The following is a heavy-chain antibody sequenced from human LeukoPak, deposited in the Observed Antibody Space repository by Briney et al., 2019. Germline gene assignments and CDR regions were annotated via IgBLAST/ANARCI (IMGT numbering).Heavy chain of an antibody. Sequence: GGSLRLACAASGFTFSSYDVHWVRQAPGKGLEWVALISNDGNNKYYADSVMGRFSISRDNSKSTLFLQMNSLRAEDTAVYHCASSSGYASYYFYNYMDVWGKGTTVTVTS. J-gene: IGHJ6*03. D-gene: IGHD3-16*01. CDR3: ASSSGYASYYFYNYMDV. CDR1: GFTFSSYD. CDR2: ISNDGNNK. V-gene: IGHV3-30*07.